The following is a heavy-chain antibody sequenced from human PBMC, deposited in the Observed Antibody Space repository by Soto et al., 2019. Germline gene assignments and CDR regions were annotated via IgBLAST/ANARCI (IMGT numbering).Heavy chain of an antibody. CDR1: GGSISAYY. V-gene: IGHV4-59*01. CDR2: ISYSGST. Sequence: SETLSLTCTVSGGSISAYYWTWIRQPPGKGLEWIGYISYSGSTSYNPSLKSRVTMSIDTSKNQVSLKLNSVTAADTAVYFCARGGWSLDLWGQGTLVTVSS. D-gene: IGHD6-19*01. CDR3: ARGGWSLDL. J-gene: IGHJ5*02.